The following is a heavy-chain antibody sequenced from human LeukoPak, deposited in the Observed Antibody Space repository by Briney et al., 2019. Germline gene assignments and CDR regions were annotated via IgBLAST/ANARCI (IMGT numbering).Heavy chain of an antibody. J-gene: IGHJ4*02. CDR1: GFILSSYA. CDR2: ISGSGGGT. D-gene: IGHD4-17*01. Sequence: GGSLRLSCAASGFILSSYAKSWVRQAPGKGLEWVSAISGSGGGTHYADSVKGRFTISRDNSKNTLYLQMDSLRAEDTAVYYCAKHYGDYTSYFDYWGQGTLVTVSS. CDR3: AKHYGDYTSYFDY. V-gene: IGHV3-23*01.